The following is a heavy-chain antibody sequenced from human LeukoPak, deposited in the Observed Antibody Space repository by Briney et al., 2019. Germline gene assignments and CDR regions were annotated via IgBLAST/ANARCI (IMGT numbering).Heavy chain of an antibody. Sequence: GRSLRLSCAASGFTFSSYGMHWVRQAPGKGLEWVAVIWYDGSNEYCADSVKGRFTIPRDNSKNTLYLQMNSLRAEDTAVYYCARDHEWGRAYFDYWGQGTLVTVSS. J-gene: IGHJ4*02. V-gene: IGHV3-33*01. CDR2: IWYDGSNE. CDR3: ARDHEWGRAYFDY. D-gene: IGHD1-26*01. CDR1: GFTFSSYG.